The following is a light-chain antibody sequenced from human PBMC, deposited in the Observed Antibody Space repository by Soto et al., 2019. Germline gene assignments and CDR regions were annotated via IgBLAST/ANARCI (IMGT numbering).Light chain of an antibody. Sequence: QSALTQPASGSGSPGQSIIISCTGTSSDVGGYNVSWYQQHPGKAPKLMIFDVNNRPSGVSNRFSGSKSGNTASLTISGLQAEDEADYYCCSYTSSSTYVFGTGTKVTV. CDR3: CSYTSSSTYV. J-gene: IGLJ1*01. CDR1: SSDVGGYN. V-gene: IGLV2-14*01. CDR2: DVN.